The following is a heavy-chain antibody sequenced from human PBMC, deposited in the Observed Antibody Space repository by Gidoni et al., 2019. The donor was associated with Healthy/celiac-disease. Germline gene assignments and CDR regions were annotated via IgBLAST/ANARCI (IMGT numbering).Heavy chain of an antibody. J-gene: IGHJ4*02. CDR2: ISYDGSNK. CDR1: GFTFSSYG. Sequence: QVQLVESGGGVVQPGRSLRLSCAASGFTFSSYGMHWVRQAPGKGLEWVAVISYDGSNKYYADSVKGRFTISRDNSKNTLYLQMNSLRAEDTAVYYCAKDQWGYCSGGSCPGAFDYWGQGTLVTVSS. V-gene: IGHV3-30*18. D-gene: IGHD2-15*01. CDR3: AKDQWGYCSGGSCPGAFDY.